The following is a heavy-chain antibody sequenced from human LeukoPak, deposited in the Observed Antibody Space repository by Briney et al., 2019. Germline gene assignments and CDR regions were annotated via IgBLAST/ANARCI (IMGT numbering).Heavy chain of an antibody. CDR2: INPNSGST. CDR3: ARGRVNWFDP. CDR1: GYTFIGYY. V-gene: IGHV1-2*02. J-gene: IGHJ5*02. Sequence: ASVKVSCKASGYTFIGYYMHWVRQAPGQGLEWMGWINPNSGSTNYAQKFQGRVTMTRDTSISTAYMELSRLRSDDTAVYYCARGRVNWFDPWGQGTLVTVSS.